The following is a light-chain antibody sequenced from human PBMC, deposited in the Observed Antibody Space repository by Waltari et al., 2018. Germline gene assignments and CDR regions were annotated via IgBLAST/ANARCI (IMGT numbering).Light chain of an antibody. Sequence: QSALTHPASVSGSPGQSITISCSGTDSDVGASAFVSWYQQHPGKAPHLIIYEVSNRPSGISNRFSASKSGNTASLTISGLQAEDEADYYCSSYTTSSAPGVFGTGTRVTVL. CDR1: DSDVGASAF. J-gene: IGLJ1*01. V-gene: IGLV2-14*01. CDR3: SSYTTSSAPGV. CDR2: EVS.